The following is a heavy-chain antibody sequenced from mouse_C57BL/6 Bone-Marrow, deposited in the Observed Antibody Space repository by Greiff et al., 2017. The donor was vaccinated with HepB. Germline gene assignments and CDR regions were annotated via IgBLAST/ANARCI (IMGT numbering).Heavy chain of an antibody. J-gene: IGHJ2*01. CDR1: GYTFTDYY. Sequence: EVQLQQSGPELVKPGASVKISCKASGYTFTDYYMNWVKQSHGKSLEWIGDINPNNGGTSYNQKFKGKATLTVDKSSSTAYMELRSLTSEDSAVYYCARSGRRNYFDDWGQGTTLTVSS. V-gene: IGHV1-26*01. CDR2: INPNNGGT. CDR3: ARSGRRNYFDD. D-gene: IGHD3-1*01.